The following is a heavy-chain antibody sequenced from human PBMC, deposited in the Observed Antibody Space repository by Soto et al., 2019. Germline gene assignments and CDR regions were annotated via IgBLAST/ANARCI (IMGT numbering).Heavy chain of an antibody. CDR3: ARVRRDFWSGYYPFDP. CDR2: IYYSGST. D-gene: IGHD3-3*01. CDR1: GGSISSGDYY. V-gene: IGHV4-30-4*01. Sequence: PSETLSLTCTVSGGSISSGDYYWIWIRHPPGKGLEWIGYIYYSGSTYYNPSLKSRVTISVDTSKNQFSLKLSSVTAADTAVYYCARVRRDFWSGYYPFDPWGQGTLVTVS. J-gene: IGHJ5*02.